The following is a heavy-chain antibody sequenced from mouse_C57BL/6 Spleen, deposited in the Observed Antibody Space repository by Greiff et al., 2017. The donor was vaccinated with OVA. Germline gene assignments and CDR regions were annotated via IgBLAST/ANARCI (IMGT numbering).Heavy chain of an antibody. CDR2: IYPGNSDT. V-gene: IGHV1-5*01. CDR3: TTYDGYYNFDY. J-gene: IGHJ2*01. Sequence: VQLQQSGTVLARPGASVKMSCKTSGYTFTSYWMHWVKQRPGQGLEWIGAIYPGNSDTSYNQKFKGKAKLTAVTSASTAYMELSSLTNEDSAVYYCTTYDGYYNFDYGGQGTTLTVSS. CDR1: GYTFTSYW. D-gene: IGHD2-3*01.